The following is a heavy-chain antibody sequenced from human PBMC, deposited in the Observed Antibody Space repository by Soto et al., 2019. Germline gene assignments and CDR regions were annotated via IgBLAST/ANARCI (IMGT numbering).Heavy chain of an antibody. CDR1: GGSISSSSYY. CDR3: ARHLFSWGSSSQGDYYYYIDV. D-gene: IGHD6-6*01. V-gene: IGHV4-39*01. CDR2: IYYSGST. Sequence: SETLSLTCTVSGGSISSSSYYWGWIRQPPGKGLEGIGSIYYSGSTYYNPSLKSRVTISVDTSKNQFSLKLSSVTAADTAVYYCARHLFSWGSSSQGDYYYYIDVWGKGTTVPVSS. J-gene: IGHJ6*03.